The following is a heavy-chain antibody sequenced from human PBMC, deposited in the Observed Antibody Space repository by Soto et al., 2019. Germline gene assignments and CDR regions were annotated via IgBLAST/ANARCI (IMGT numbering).Heavy chain of an antibody. V-gene: IGHV1-69*01. CDR2: IIPIFGTA. Sequence: QVQLVQSGAEVKKPGSSVKVSCKASGGTFSSYAISWVRQAPGQGLEWMGGIIPIFGTANYAQKFQGRVTITADESTSPAYMELSSLRSEDTAVYYCATPYYYDSSGYYRNHYFDYWGQGTLVTVSS. D-gene: IGHD3-22*01. CDR3: ATPYYYDSSGYYRNHYFDY. J-gene: IGHJ4*02. CDR1: GGTFSSYA.